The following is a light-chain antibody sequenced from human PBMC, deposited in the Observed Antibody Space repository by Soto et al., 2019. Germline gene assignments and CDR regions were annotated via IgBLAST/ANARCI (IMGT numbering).Light chain of an antibody. Sequence: EIMLTQSPATLSVSPGERATLSCRASQGIGGTLAWYQQKPGHSPRLLIYDTVIRATGVPARFSGSVSGTEFTLTITSLQSEDFAIYYCQHYTNWPLTFGGGTRVESK. CDR2: DTV. CDR3: QHYTNWPLT. CDR1: QGIGGT. V-gene: IGKV3-15*01. J-gene: IGKJ4*01.